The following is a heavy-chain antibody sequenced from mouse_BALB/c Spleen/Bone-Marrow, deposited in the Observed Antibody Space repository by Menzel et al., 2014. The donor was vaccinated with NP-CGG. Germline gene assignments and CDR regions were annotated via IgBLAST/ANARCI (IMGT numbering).Heavy chain of an antibody. V-gene: IGHV4-1*02. J-gene: IGHJ2*01. Sequence: EVNVVDSGGGLVQPGGSLKLSCAASGFDFSRYWMSWVRQAPGKGLEWIGEINPDSSTINYTPSLKDKFIISRDNAKDTLYLQMSKVRSEDTALYYCARQGYYGKGDYWGQGTTLTVSS. CDR2: INPDSSTI. CDR1: GFDFSRYW. CDR3: ARQGYYGKGDY. D-gene: IGHD2-1*01.